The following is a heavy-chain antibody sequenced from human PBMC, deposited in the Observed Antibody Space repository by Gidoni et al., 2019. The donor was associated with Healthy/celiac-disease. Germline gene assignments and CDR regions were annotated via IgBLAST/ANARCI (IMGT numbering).Heavy chain of an antibody. Sequence: QVQLVQSGAEVKKPGASVKVSCKVSGYTLTELSMHWVRQAPGKGLEWMGGFDPEDGETIYAQKFQGRVTMTEDTSTDTAYMELSSLRSEDTAVYYCATVGYCSSTSCYNSAHAFDIWGQGTMVTVSS. J-gene: IGHJ3*02. D-gene: IGHD2-2*02. CDR3: ATVGYCSSTSCYNSAHAFDI. CDR2: FDPEDGET. V-gene: IGHV1-24*01. CDR1: GYTLTELS.